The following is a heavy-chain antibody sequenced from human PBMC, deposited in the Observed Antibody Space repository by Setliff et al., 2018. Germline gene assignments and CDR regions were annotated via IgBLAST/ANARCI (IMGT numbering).Heavy chain of an antibody. CDR2: IYPGDSDT. CDR1: GYIFTNYW. Sequence: PGESLKISCKDSGYIFTNYWIGWVRQMPGKGLEWMGIIYPGDSDTRYSPSFQGQVTFSADKSISTAYLQWSSLKASGTATYYCARVVGADGIGIDYWGQGTVVTVSS. CDR3: ARVVGADGIGIDY. V-gene: IGHV5-51*01. J-gene: IGHJ4*02. D-gene: IGHD2-15*01.